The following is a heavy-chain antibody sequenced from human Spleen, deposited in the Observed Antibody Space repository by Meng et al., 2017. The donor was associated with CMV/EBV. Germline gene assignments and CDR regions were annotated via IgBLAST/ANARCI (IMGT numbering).Heavy chain of an antibody. CDR3: AREERRWFDP. CDR1: GGSVSSGNSY. Sequence: TCTVSGGSVSSGNSYSNWIRQPPGKGLEWIGYIHYSGSTNYNPSLKSRVTISLDTSKNQFSLKLSSVTAADTAVYYCAREERRWFDPWGQGTLVTVSS. CDR2: IHYSGST. V-gene: IGHV4-61*01. J-gene: IGHJ5*02.